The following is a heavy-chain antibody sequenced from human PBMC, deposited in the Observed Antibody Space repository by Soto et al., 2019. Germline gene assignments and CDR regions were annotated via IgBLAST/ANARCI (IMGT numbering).Heavy chain of an antibody. V-gene: IGHV3-23*01. D-gene: IGHD2-15*01. J-gene: IGHJ4*02. CDR2: ISGSGNSI. Sequence: RPPPEKRRDWVSVISGSGNSIYYADSVKGRFTLSRDNSKNTLYVQMNSLRAEDTAVYYCAKVPRHCSGGSCHGGSFEYSGQGTLVLVSS. CDR3: AKVPRHCSGGSCHGGSFEY.